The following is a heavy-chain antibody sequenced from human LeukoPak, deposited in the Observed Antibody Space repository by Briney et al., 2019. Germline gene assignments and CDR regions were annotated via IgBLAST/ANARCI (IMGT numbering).Heavy chain of an antibody. D-gene: IGHD6-13*01. J-gene: IGHJ6*02. V-gene: IGHV1-8*01. Sequence: ASVKVSCKASGYTFTSYDINWVRQATGQGLEWMGWMNPNSGNTGYAQKFQGRVTMTRNTSISTAYMELSSLRSEDTAVYYCARWVAAAAHSSYYYGMDVWGQGTTVTVSS. CDR3: ARWVAAAAHSSYYYGMDV. CDR1: GYTFTSYD. CDR2: MNPNSGNT.